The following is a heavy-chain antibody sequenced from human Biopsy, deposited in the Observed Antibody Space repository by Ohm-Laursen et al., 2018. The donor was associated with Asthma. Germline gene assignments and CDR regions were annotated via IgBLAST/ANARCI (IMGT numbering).Heavy chain of an antibody. CDR1: GVSIRSYY. CDR3: SGFCSGGNCPDH. Sequence: TLSLTSTVSGVSIRSYYWTWIRQPPGKGLERIGNIHYSGSTYSNPSRKSRVTLSVDTSKKQISLRLSSVIAADAAVYYCSGFCSGGNCPDHWGQGTLVTVSS. J-gene: IGHJ4*02. CDR2: IHYSGST. V-gene: IGHV4-59*13. D-gene: IGHD2-15*01.